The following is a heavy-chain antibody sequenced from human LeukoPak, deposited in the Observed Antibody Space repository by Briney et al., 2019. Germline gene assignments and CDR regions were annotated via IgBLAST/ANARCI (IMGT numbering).Heavy chain of an antibody. CDR1: GFIVSSNY. Sequence: TGGSLRLSXAASGFIVSSNYMTWVRQAPGEGLEWVSVIHNDGSTYYTDSVKGRFTISRDNSKNTLYLQMNSLGVEDTAVYYCAALARDYWGQGTLVTVSS. V-gene: IGHV3-53*01. CDR3: AALARDY. CDR2: IHNDGST. D-gene: IGHD3-3*02. J-gene: IGHJ4*02.